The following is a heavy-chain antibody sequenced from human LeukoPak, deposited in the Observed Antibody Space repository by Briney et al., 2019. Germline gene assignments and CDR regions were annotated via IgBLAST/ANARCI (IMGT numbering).Heavy chain of an antibody. D-gene: IGHD1-26*01. CDR3: ARDQEEGATENDAFDI. J-gene: IGHJ3*02. CDR2: INPNSGGT. CDR1: GYTFTGYY. Sequence: GASVKVSCKASGYTFTGYYMHWVRQAPGQGLEWMGRINPNSGGTNYAQKFQGRVTMTRDTSISTAYMELSRLRSDDTAVYYRARDQEEGATENDAFDIWGQGTMVTVSS. V-gene: IGHV1-2*06.